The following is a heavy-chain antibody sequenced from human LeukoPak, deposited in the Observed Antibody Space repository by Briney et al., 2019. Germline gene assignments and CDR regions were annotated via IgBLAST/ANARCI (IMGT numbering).Heavy chain of an antibody. Sequence: PGGSLRLSCAASGFTFSSYSMNWVRQAPGKGLEWVSYISSSSSTIYYADSVKGRFTIPRDNAKNSLYLQMNSLRAEDTAVYYCSRAEPSSFDYWGQGTLVTVSS. CDR2: ISSSSSTI. CDR1: GFTFSSYS. CDR3: SRAEPSSFDY. J-gene: IGHJ4*01. V-gene: IGHV3-48*04.